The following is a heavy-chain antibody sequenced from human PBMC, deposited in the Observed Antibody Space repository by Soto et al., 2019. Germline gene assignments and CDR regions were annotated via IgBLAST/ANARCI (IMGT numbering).Heavy chain of an antibody. CDR2: IRSKAYGGTT. J-gene: IGHJ6*02. CDR3: TRDRDYDFWSGYPLAPYYGMDV. Sequence: GGSLRLSCTASGFTFGDYAMSWFRQAPGKGLEWVGFIRSKAYGGTTEYAASVKGRFTISRDDSKSIAYLQMNSLKTEDTAVYYCTRDRDYDFWSGYPLAPYYGMDVWGQGTTVTVSS. V-gene: IGHV3-49*03. CDR1: GFTFGDYA. D-gene: IGHD3-3*01.